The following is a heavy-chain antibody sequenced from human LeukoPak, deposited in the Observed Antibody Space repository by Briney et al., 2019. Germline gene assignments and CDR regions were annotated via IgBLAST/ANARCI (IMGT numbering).Heavy chain of an antibody. Sequence: PSETLSLTCAVYGGSFSGYYWSWIRQPPGKGLEWIGEINHSGSTNYNPSLKSRVTISVDTSKNQFSLKLSSVTAADTAVYYCARFRILEWSKYGINDYWGLGTLVTVSS. J-gene: IGHJ4*02. CDR2: INHSGST. CDR1: GGSFSGYY. CDR3: ARFRILEWSKYGINDY. V-gene: IGHV4-34*01. D-gene: IGHD3-3*01.